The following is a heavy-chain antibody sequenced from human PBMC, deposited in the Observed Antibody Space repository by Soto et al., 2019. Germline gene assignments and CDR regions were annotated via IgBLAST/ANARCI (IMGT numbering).Heavy chain of an antibody. Sequence: GASLKISCKGSGYSFSTYWIGWVSQIPGKGLEWMGLILPGDSETTYSPSFQDHVSISADTSISTAYLQWNSLKTSDSAIYYCARQGPGSYWGQGTQVTVSS. CDR3: ARQGPGSY. CDR1: GYSFSTYW. J-gene: IGHJ4*02. V-gene: IGHV5-51*01. CDR2: ILPGDSET. D-gene: IGHD2-15*01.